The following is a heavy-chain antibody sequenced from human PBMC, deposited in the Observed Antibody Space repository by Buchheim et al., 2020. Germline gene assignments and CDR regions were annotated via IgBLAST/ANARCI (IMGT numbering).Heavy chain of an antibody. Sequence: QLQLQASGPGLVKPSETLSLTCTVSGGSISSSSYYWGWIRQPPGKGLEWIGSIYYSGSTYYNPSLKSRVTISVDTSKNQFSLKLRSVAAADAAGYYCGRRRATGSKWLRFGFDYWGQGTL. J-gene: IGHJ4*01. CDR1: GGSISSSSYY. CDR2: IYYSGST. D-gene: IGHD5-12*01. V-gene: IGHV4-39*01. CDR3: GRRRATGSKWLRFGFDY.